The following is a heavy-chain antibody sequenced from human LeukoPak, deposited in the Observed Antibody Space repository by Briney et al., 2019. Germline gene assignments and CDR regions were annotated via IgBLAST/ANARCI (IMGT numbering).Heavy chain of an antibody. CDR1: GFTFTTYW. CDR2: IKQDGSEK. D-gene: IGHD4-17*01. CDR3: ARDSDYVFDY. Sequence: GGSLRLSCAASGFTFTTYWMTWVCQAPGTGLEWVANIKQDGSEKYYVDSVKGRFTISRDNAKNSLYLQMNSLRAEDTAVYYCARDSDYVFDYWGQGILVTVSS. J-gene: IGHJ4*02. V-gene: IGHV3-7*01.